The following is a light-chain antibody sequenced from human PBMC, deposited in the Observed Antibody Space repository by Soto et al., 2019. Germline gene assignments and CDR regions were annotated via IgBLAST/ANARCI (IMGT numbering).Light chain of an antibody. Sequence: DIQMTQSPSTLAASVGDRVTITCRASQSIGDWLAWYQQKPGKAPNLLIYDASRSVSGVPSRFSGGGSGTEFTLTIISLQPDDFATYSCQQYNSYSPAKFGQGTKVEIK. CDR2: DAS. CDR1: QSIGDW. CDR3: QQYNSYSPAK. V-gene: IGKV1-5*01. J-gene: IGKJ1*01.